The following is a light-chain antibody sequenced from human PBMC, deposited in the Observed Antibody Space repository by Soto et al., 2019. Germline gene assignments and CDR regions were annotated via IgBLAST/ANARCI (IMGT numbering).Light chain of an antibody. V-gene: IGKV2-28*01. J-gene: IGKJ2*03. CDR2: LGS. Sequence: DIVMTQSPLSLPVTPGEPASISCRSSQSLLHSNGYNYLDWYLQKPGQSPQLLIYLGSNRASGVPDRLGVSVSGKDFTLKISRVEAEYVGVYSCMQALQTYGFGQGTKLEIK. CDR1: QSLLHSNGYNY. CDR3: MQALQTYG.